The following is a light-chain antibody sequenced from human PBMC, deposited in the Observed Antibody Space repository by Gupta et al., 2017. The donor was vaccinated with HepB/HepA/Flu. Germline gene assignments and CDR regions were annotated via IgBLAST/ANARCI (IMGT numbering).Light chain of an antibody. CDR1: QNVGTN. CDR2: GAS. Sequence: TPSPHILFVSPGDRVTLPCRTSQNVGTNLAWYQQQVGQAPRLLVLGASSRATGIPARFMGSGSETEFSLIISSLQSEDFALYFCQQYDRWPLSFGGGTRV. V-gene: IGKV3-15*01. CDR3: QQYDRWPLS. J-gene: IGKJ4*01.